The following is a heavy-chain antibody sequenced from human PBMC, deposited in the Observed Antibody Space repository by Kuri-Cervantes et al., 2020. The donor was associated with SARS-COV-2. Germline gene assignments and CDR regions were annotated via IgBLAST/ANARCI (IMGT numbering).Heavy chain of an antibody. Sequence: GESLKMSCAASGFSFSSYSMNWVRQAPGKGLEWVSSISSSSSYIYYADSVKGRFTISRDNAKNSLYLQMNSLRAEDTAVYYCARDFGYLNSYGYDWGQGTLVTVSS. CDR2: ISSSSSYI. J-gene: IGHJ4*02. CDR3: ARDFGYLNSYGYD. CDR1: GFSFSSYS. V-gene: IGHV3-21*01. D-gene: IGHD5-18*01.